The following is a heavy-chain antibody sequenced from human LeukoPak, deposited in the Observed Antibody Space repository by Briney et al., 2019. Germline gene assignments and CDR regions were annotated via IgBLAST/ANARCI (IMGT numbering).Heavy chain of an antibody. V-gene: IGHV3-23*01. CDR3: AKFVAGEVVVVPFDY. CDR2: ISGSSNFA. D-gene: IGHD3-22*01. CDR1: GFTFSNYY. J-gene: IGHJ4*02. Sequence: GGSLRLSCTASGFTFSNYYMNWVRQAPGKGLEWVSSISGSSNFAEYTDSVKGRFTISRDNSKNTLYLQMNSLRAEDTAVYYCAKFVAGEVVVVPFDYWGQGTLVTVSS.